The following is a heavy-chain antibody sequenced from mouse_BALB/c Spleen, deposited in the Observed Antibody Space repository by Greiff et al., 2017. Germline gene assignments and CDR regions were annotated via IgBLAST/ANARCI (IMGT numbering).Heavy chain of an antibody. CDR2: ISNLAYSI. CDR1: GFTFSDYG. V-gene: IGHV5-15*02. J-gene: IGHJ4*01. D-gene: IGHD2-1*01. CDR3: ARVGNSYAMDY. Sequence: EVNVVESGGGLVQPGGSRKLSCAASGFTFSDYGMAWVRQAPGKGPEWVAFISNLAYSIYYADTVTGRFTISRENAKNTLYLEMSSLRSEDTAMYYCARVGNSYAMDYWGQGTSVTVSS.